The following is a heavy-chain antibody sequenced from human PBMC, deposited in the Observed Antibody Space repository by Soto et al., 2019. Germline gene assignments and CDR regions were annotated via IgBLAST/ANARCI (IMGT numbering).Heavy chain of an antibody. CDR2: IYYSGST. J-gene: IGHJ6*02. CDR1: GGSISSGGYY. Sequence: SETHSLTCTVSGGSISSGGYYWSWIRQHPGKGLDWIGYIYYSGSTYYNPSLKSRVTISVDTSKNQFSLKLSSVTAADTAVYYCARETVGETALYGMDVWGQGTTVTVSS. V-gene: IGHV4-31*03. CDR3: ARETVGETALYGMDV. D-gene: IGHD3-16*01.